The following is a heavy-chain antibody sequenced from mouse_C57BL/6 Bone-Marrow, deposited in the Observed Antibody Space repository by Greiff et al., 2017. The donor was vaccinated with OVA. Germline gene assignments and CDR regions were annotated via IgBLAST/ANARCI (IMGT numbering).Heavy chain of an antibody. CDR2: ISDGGSYT. CDR3: ARDSSGYVANLFDY. V-gene: IGHV5-4*01. Sequence: EVKLMESGGGLVKPGGSLKLSCAASGFTFSSYAMSWVRQTPEKRLEWVATISDGGSYTYYPDNVKGRFTISRDNAKNNLYLQMSHLKSEDTAMYYCARDSSGYVANLFDYWGQGTTLTVSS. D-gene: IGHD3-2*02. CDR1: GFTFSSYA. J-gene: IGHJ2*01.